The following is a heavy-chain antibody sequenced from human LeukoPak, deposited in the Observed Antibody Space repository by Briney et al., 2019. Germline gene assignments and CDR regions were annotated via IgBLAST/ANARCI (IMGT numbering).Heavy chain of an antibody. CDR1: GGSFSGYY. D-gene: IGHD6-19*01. CDR2: INHSGNT. Sequence: SETLSLTCAVYGGSFSGYYWSWIRQPPGKGLEWIGEINHSGNTNYNPSLKSRVTISVDTSKNQFSLKLSSVTAADTAVYYCARGKGWARILFDYWGQGTLVTVSS. J-gene: IGHJ4*02. CDR3: ARGKGWARILFDY. V-gene: IGHV4-34*01.